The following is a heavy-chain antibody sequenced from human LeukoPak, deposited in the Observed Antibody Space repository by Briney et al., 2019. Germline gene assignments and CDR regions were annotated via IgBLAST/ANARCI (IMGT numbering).Heavy chain of an antibody. Sequence: WGSLRLSCAASGFTFSTYWTYWVRHAPGKGLGLDSRINSECSRTTYSNSVTGRVTTSTDNAKNTLYLKMNSLRAEDTAVYYCARGRYCSSTSCYKAFDIGGQGTKVTVSS. D-gene: IGHD2-2*02. CDR1: GFTFSTYW. CDR3: ARGRYCSSTSCYKAFDI. V-gene: IGHV3-74*03. J-gene: IGHJ3*02. CDR2: INSECSRT.